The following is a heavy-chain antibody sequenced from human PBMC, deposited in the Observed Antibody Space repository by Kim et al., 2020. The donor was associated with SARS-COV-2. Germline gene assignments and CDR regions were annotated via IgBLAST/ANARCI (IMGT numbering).Heavy chain of an antibody. D-gene: IGHD3-10*01. CDR2: INPSGGST. CDR3: SRGNYGSGSSYFTSNWFDP. CDR1: GYTFTNYS. V-gene: IGHV1-46*03. J-gene: IGHJ5*02. Sequence: ASVKVSCKASGYTFTNYSFHWVRQAPGQGLEWMGIINPSGGSTNYAQKFQGRVTMTRDTSTSTVYMELSSLKSEDTAVYYCSRGNYGSGSSYFTSNWFDP.